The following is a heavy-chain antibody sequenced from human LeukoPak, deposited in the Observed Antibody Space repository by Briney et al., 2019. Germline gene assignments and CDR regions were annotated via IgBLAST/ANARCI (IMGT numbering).Heavy chain of an antibody. D-gene: IGHD5-18*01. CDR2: MNPNSGNT. CDR3: ARDRGVDTDRPDAFDI. Sequence: ASVKVSCKASGYTFTSYDINWVRQATGQGLEWMGWMNPNSGNTGYAQKFQGRVTMTRDTSTSTVYMELSSLRSEDTAVYYCARDRGVDTDRPDAFDIWGQGTMVTVSS. CDR1: GYTFTSYD. V-gene: IGHV1-8*01. J-gene: IGHJ3*02.